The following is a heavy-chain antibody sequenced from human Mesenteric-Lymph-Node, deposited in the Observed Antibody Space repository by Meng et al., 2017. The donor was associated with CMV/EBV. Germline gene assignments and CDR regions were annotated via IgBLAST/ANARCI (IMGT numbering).Heavy chain of an antibody. CDR1: GGSFSGYY. V-gene: IGHV4-34*01. CDR2: INHSGST. J-gene: IGHJ4*02. Sequence: SETLSLTCAVYGGSFSGYYWSWIRQPPGKGLEWIGEINHSGSTNYNPSLKSRVTISVDTSKNHISLKLSSVTAADTAVYYCAREGVPDHWGQGTLVTVSS. CDR3: AREGVPDH.